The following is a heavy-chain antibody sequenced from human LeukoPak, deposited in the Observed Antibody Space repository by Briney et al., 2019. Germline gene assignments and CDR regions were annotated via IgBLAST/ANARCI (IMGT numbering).Heavy chain of an antibody. D-gene: IGHD2-2*01. CDR1: GGSIRISTYY. CDR3: ARGPDYTSSYAANWFDP. J-gene: IGHJ5*02. Sequence: PSETLSLTCTVSGGSIRISTYYWGWIRQPPGKGLEWIGSIYYSGSTLYNPSLKSRVTISVDTSKNQFSLKLSSVTSADTAVYYCARGPDYTSSYAANWFDPWGQGTLVTVSS. CDR2: IYYSGST. V-gene: IGHV4-39*01.